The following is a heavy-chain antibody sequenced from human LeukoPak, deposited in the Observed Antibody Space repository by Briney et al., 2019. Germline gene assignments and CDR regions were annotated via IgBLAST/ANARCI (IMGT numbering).Heavy chain of an antibody. V-gene: IGHV3-23*01. J-gene: IGHJ4*02. CDR1: GFSFG. CDR2: IGGSGGNT. Sequence: GGSLRLSCAASGFSFGMSWVRQAPGKGLEWVSAIGGSGGNTYYADSVKGRFTISRDNSKNTLYLQMNSLRAEDTAVYYCASRINMIVANYWGQGTLVTVSS. CDR3: ASRINMIVANY. D-gene: IGHD3-22*01.